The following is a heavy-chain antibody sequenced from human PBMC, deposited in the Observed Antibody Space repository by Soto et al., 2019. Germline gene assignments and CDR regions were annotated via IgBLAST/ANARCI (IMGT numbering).Heavy chain of an antibody. J-gene: IGHJ3*02. V-gene: IGHV3-33*01. D-gene: IGHD6-6*01. Sequence: QVQLVESGGGVVQPGRSLRLSCAASGFTFSSYGMHWVRQAPGKGLEWVAVIWYDGSNKYYADSVKGRFTISRDNSKNTLYLQMNSLRAEDTAVYYCARGLVAARLVPQTEGGAFDIWGQGTMVTVSS. CDR2: IWYDGSNK. CDR3: ARGLVAARLVPQTEGGAFDI. CDR1: GFTFSSYG.